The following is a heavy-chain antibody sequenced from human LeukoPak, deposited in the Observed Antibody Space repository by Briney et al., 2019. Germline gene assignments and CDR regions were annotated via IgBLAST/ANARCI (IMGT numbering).Heavy chain of an antibody. V-gene: IGHV3-9*01. CDR3: AKDTLGYYDFWSGYLAVGYFDY. CDR2: ISWNSGSI. D-gene: IGHD3-3*01. CDR1: GFTFDDYA. J-gene: IGHJ4*02. Sequence: GGSLRLSCAASGFTFDDYAMHWVRQAPGKGLEWVAGISWNSGSIDYADSVKRLFTISRANAKNSLYLQMNSLRAEDPALSYCAKDTLGYYDFWSGYLAVGYFDYWGEGTLVTVSS.